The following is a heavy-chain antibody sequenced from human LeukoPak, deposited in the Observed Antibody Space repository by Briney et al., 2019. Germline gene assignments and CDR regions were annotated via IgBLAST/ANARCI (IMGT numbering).Heavy chain of an antibody. J-gene: IGHJ4*02. CDR1: GFTFSSYW. D-gene: IGHD4-23*01. Sequence: PGGSLRLSCAVSGFTFSSYWMHWVRQAPGKGLVWVSRIDRDGSRINYADSVEGRFTISRDNGKNTLFLQMNSLRAGDAAVYYCVRGNDYGGPHYWGQGTLVTVSS. CDR3: VRGNDYGGPHY. CDR2: IDRDGSRI. V-gene: IGHV3-74*01.